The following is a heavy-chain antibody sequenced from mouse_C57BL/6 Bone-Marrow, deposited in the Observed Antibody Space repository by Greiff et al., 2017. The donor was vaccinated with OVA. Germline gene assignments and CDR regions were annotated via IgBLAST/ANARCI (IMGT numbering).Heavy chain of an antibody. CDR2: IDPSDSYT. CDR1: GYTFTSYW. D-gene: IGHD2-2*01. V-gene: IGHV1-59*01. J-gene: IGHJ3*01. Sequence: QVQLQQPGAELVRPGTSVKLSCKASGYTFTSYWMHWVKQRPGQGLEWIGVIDPSDSYTNYNQKFKGKATLTVDTSSSTAYMQLNSLTSEDSAVYYCASDGYDADFAYWGQGTLVTVSA. CDR3: ASDGYDADFAY.